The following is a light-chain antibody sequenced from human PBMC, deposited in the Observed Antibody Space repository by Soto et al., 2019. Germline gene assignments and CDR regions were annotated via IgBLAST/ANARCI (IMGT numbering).Light chain of an antibody. Sequence: QSVLTQPPSASGTPGQRVTIPCSGTSSNIGGNYVFWYQHLPGTAPKLLIYRNNQRPSGVPDRFSGSKSGTSASLAISGLRSEDEADYYCATWDESLSGNVAFGRGTQLTVL. CDR2: RNN. CDR1: SSNIGGNY. V-gene: IGLV1-47*01. CDR3: ATWDESLSGNVA. J-gene: IGLJ7*01.